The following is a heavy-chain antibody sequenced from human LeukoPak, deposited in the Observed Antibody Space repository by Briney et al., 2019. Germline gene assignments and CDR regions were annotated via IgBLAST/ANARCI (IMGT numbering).Heavy chain of an antibody. CDR3: AKDRCSSTSCYRYFDY. CDR1: GFTFSSYG. D-gene: IGHD2-2*01. CDR2: IWYGGSNK. V-gene: IGHV3-30*18. J-gene: IGHJ4*02. Sequence: GRSLRLSCAASGFTFSSYGMHWVRQAPGKGLEWVAVIWYGGSNKYYADSVKGRFTISRDNSKNTLYLQMNSLRAEDTAVYYCAKDRCSSTSCYRYFDYWGQGTLVTVSS.